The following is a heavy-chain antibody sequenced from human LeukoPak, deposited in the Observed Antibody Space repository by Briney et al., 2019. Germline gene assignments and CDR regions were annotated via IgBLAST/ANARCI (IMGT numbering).Heavy chain of an antibody. J-gene: IGHJ3*02. D-gene: IGHD4-23*01. V-gene: IGHV3-15*05. Sequence: GGSLRLSCAASGFTFSSYAMNWVRQAPGKGLEWVGQIKRKTERETTDYAAAVNGRFTISRDDSKNMVFLEMNSLKTEDSAVYYCSGDFSGTDAAFDIWGQGTMVTVS. CDR1: GFTFSSYA. CDR3: SGDFSGTDAAFDI. CDR2: IKRKTERETT.